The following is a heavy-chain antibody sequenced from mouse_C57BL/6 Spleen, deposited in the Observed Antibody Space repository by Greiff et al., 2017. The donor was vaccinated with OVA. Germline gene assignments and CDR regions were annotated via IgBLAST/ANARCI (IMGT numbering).Heavy chain of an antibody. CDR2: IWSGGST. CDR1: GFSLTSYG. V-gene: IGHV2-2*01. CDR3: ARELPYDWTYYFDY. Sequence: VKLVESGPGLVQPSQSLSITCTVSGFSLTSYGVHWVRQSPGKGLEWLGVIWSGGSTDYNAAFISRLSISKDNSKSQVFFKMNSLQADDTAIYYCARELPYDWTYYFDYWGQGTTLTVSS. J-gene: IGHJ2*01. D-gene: IGHD2-4*01.